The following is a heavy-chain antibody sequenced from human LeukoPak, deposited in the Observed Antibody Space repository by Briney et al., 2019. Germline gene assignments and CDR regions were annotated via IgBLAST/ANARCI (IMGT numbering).Heavy chain of an antibody. J-gene: IGHJ5*02. Sequence: SETLSLTCAVYGGSFSGYYWSWIRQPPGKGLEWIGEINHSGSTNYNPSLKSRVTISVDTSKNQFSLKLSSVTAADTAVYYCARDAYYYGSGNTENWFDPWGQGTLVTVSS. CDR1: GGSFSGYY. CDR3: ARDAYYYGSGNTENWFDP. CDR2: INHSGST. D-gene: IGHD3-10*01. V-gene: IGHV4-34*01.